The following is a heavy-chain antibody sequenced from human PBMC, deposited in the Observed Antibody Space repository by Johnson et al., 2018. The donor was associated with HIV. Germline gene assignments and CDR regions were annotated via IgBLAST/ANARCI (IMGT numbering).Heavy chain of an antibody. CDR2: TNSDGSST. CDR3: ARDWEQQQPGAFDI. D-gene: IGHD6-13*01. Sequence: VQLVESGGGLVKPGGSLRLSCAASGFTFSNAWMHWVRQAPGKGLVWVSRTNSDGSSTSYADSVKGRFTISRDNSKNTLYLQMNSLRAEDTAVYYCARDWEQQQPGAFDIWGQGTMVTVSS. V-gene: IGHV3-74*02. CDR1: GFTFSNAW. J-gene: IGHJ3*02.